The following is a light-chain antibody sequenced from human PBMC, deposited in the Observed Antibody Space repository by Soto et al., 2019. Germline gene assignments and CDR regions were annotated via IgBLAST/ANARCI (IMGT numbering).Light chain of an antibody. CDR1: QRVPSNF. CDR2: GAS. J-gene: IGKJ5*01. CDR3: HYYGYASDT. Sequence: EIVLTPPPGIMSLSKGERVTISCRAIQRVPSNFVAWYQQSLGQVPRLLIYGASKKATGIPDRFSGSGSGTDFTLTITRLEPEDFAVYYYHYYGYASDTFGPGTRLEIK. V-gene: IGKV3-20*01.